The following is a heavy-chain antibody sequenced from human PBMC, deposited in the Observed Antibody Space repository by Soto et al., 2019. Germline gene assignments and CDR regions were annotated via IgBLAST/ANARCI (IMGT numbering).Heavy chain of an antibody. CDR1: GFTFSSYA. J-gene: IGHJ4*02. CDR2: ISYDGSNK. D-gene: IGHD6-19*01. V-gene: IGHV3-30-3*01. CDR3: ARELGSGWNY. Sequence: GGFLRLSCTASGFTFSSYAMHWVRQAPGKGLEWVAVISYDGSNKYYADSVKGRFTISRDNSKNTLYLQMNSLRAEDTAVYYCARELGSGWNYWGQGTLVTVSS.